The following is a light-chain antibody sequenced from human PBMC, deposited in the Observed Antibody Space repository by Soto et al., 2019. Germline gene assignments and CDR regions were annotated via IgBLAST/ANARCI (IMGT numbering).Light chain of an antibody. J-gene: IGLJ2*01. CDR2: DVS. CDR3: GSYTSSSTVV. CDR1: SSDVGGYNY. Sequence: QSVLTQPASVSGSPGQSITISCTGTSSDVGGYNYVSWYQQHPGKAPKLVIYDVSNRPSGVSYRFSGSKSGNTASLTISGLQTEDEADYYCGSYTSSSTVVFGAGTKLTVL. V-gene: IGLV2-14*01.